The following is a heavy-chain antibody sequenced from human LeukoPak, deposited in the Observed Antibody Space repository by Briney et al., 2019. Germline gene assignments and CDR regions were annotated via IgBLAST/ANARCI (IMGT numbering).Heavy chain of an antibody. D-gene: IGHD3-16*01. CDR2: VNWKGDLT. CDR1: GFTFDDYG. V-gene: IGHV3-20*04. J-gene: IGHJ1*01. Sequence: GGSLRLSCAASGFTFDDYGMSWVRQVAGKGLEWVSTVNWKGDLTYYVDSVNGRFTISRDNAKNTLYLQMNSLRAEDTAVYFCLYGGYFQHWGQGTLVTVSS. CDR3: LYGGYFQH.